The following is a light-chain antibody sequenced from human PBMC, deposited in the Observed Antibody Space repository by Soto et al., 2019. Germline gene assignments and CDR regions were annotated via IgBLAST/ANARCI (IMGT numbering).Light chain of an antibody. CDR2: AAS. J-gene: IGKJ2*01. CDR1: QSVSSSY. Sequence: EMVLTQSPGTLSLSPGERATLSCRASQSVSSSYLAWYQQKPGRPPRLLIYAASSRATGTPDRFSGSGSGTDFTLTISRLEPEDFAVYYCQQYGSSPYTFGQGTKVEIK. CDR3: QQYGSSPYT. V-gene: IGKV3-20*01.